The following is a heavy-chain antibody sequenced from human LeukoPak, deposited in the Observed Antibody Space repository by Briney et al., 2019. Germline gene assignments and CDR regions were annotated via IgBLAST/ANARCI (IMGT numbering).Heavy chain of an antibody. Sequence: GGSLRLSCAASGFTVSSNYMSWVRQAPGKGLEWVSVIYSGGSTYYADSVKGRFTISRDTSKNTLYLQMNSLRAEDTAVYYCATTTTDDAFDIWGQGTMVTVSS. CDR3: ATTTTDDAFDI. J-gene: IGHJ3*02. D-gene: IGHD4-11*01. CDR2: IYSGGST. V-gene: IGHV3-53*01. CDR1: GFTVSSNY.